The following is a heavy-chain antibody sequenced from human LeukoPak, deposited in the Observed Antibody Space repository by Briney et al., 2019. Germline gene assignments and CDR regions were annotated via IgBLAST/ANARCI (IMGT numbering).Heavy chain of an antibody. D-gene: IGHD6-13*01. CDR3: AASGSVSSSWSGFDY. J-gene: IGHJ4*02. CDR2: IVVGSGNT. Sequence: ASVKVSCKASGFTFTSSAVQWVRQARGQRLEWIGWIVVGSGNTNYAQKFQERVTITRDMSTSTAYMELSSLRSEDTAVYYCAASGSVSSSWSGFDYWGQGTLVTVSS. CDR1: GFTFTSSA. V-gene: IGHV1-58*01.